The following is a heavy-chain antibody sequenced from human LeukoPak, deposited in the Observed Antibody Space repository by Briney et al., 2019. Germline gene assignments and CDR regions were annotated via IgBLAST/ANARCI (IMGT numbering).Heavy chain of an antibody. CDR2: INHSGST. V-gene: IGHV4-34*01. Sequence: PSETLSLTCAVYGGSFSGYYWSWIRQPPGKGLEWIGEINHSGSTNYTPSLKSRVTISLDTSKNQFSLNLSSVTAADTAMYYCARVLAVPGTPFDYWGQGALVTVSS. CDR3: ARVLAVPGTPFDY. J-gene: IGHJ4*02. D-gene: IGHD6-19*01. CDR1: GGSFSGYY.